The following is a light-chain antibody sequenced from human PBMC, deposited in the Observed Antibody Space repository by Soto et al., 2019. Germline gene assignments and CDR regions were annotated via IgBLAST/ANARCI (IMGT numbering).Light chain of an antibody. CDR2: HAS. Sequence: EIVLTQSPATLSLSPGERATLSCRASQSVSTFLAWYQQKPGQAPRLLIYHASTRPTGIPPRFSSRGSGTDFTLTIGSLEPEDFAVYYCQQRSNWPRYTFGQGTKLEIK. J-gene: IGKJ2*01. CDR1: QSVSTF. CDR3: QQRSNWPRYT. V-gene: IGKV3-11*01.